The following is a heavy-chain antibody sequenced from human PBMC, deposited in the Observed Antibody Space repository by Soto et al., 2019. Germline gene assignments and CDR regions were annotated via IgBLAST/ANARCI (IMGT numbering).Heavy chain of an antibody. CDR3: ARHRYCTNGVCQFFDY. Sequence: QLQLQESGPGLVKPSETLSLTCTVSGGSISSSSYYWGWIRQPPGKGLEWIGSIHYSGSTYYNPSRMSRVTITVDTSKNQFSLKLSSVTAADTAVYYFARHRYCTNGVCQFFDYWGQGTLVTVSS. CDR1: GGSISSSSYY. J-gene: IGHJ4*02. D-gene: IGHD2-8*01. V-gene: IGHV4-39*01. CDR2: IHYSGST.